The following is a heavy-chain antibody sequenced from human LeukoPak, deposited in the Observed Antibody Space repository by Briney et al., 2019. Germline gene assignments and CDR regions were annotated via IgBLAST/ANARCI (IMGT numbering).Heavy chain of an antibody. J-gene: IGHJ4*02. CDR3: ARDRRGSGWDYYFDY. D-gene: IGHD6-19*01. CDR1: GFTFSSYA. CDR2: ISYDGSNK. Sequence: PGRSLRLSCAASGFTFSSYAMHWVRQAPGKGLEWVAVISYDGSNKYYADSVKGRFTISRDNSKNTLYLQMNSLRAEDTAVYHCARDRRGSGWDYYFDYWGQGTLVTVSS. V-gene: IGHV3-30*04.